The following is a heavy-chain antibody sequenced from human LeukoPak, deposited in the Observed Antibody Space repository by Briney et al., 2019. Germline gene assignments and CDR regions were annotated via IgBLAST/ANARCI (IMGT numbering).Heavy chain of an antibody. CDR3: AKGDTALDY. Sequence: GRSLRLSCAASGFTFDDYAMHWVRQAPGKGLEWVSGISWNSGSIDYADSVKGRFTISRDNAKNSLYLQMNSLRAEDTALYYCAKGDTALDYWGQGTLVTVSS. V-gene: IGHV3-9*01. CDR1: GFTFDDYA. CDR2: ISWNSGSI. D-gene: IGHD5-18*01. J-gene: IGHJ4*02.